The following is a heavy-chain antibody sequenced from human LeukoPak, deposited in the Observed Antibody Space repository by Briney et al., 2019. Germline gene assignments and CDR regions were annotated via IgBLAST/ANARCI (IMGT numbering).Heavy chain of an antibody. D-gene: IGHD4-11*01. CDR2: IWSDGTNQ. V-gene: IGHV3-33*01. J-gene: IGHJ4*02. CDR3: ARDAQRGFDYSNSLQY. CDR1: KFIFSHYG. Sequence: GGSLRLSCLASKFIFSHYGMHWVRQAPGKGLQWVAVIWSDGTNQYYADSVKGRFTISRDNSNNMVYLQMNSLRVDDTGIYYCARDAQRGFDYSNSLQYWGQGALVTVPS.